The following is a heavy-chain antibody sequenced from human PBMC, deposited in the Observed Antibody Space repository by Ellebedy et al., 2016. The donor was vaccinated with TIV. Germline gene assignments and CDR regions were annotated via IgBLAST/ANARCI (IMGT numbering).Heavy chain of an antibody. V-gene: IGHV4-59*01. CDR3: ARGGASSKYFDY. CDR2: IYYSGST. CDR1: GGSMTSFY. Sequence: MPSETLSLTCTVSGGSMTSFYWSWIRQPPGKGLEWIGFIYYSGSTNYNPSLKSRVTISVDTSKNQFSLELSSVTAADTAVYYCARGGASSKYFDYWGQGTLVTVSS. J-gene: IGHJ4*02.